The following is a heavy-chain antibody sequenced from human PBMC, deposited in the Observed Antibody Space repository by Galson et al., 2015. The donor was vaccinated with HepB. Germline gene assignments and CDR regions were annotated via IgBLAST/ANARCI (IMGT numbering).Heavy chain of an antibody. CDR3: ARDQSSVFDILTASYNWYFDL. CDR1: GFTLRSHW. D-gene: IGHD3-9*01. Sequence: SLRLSCAASGFTLRSHWMHWVRQAPGKGLLWVARIDAAGLSTAYADSVKGRFTIARDNAKNTLYLQMDDLRPEDTVLYFCARDQSSVFDILTASYNWYFDLWGRGTLVTVST. J-gene: IGHJ2*01. CDR2: IDAAGLST. V-gene: IGHV3-74*01.